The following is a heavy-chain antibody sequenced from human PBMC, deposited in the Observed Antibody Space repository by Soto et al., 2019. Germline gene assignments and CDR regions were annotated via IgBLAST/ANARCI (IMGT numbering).Heavy chain of an antibody. CDR2: IYYIGDT. V-gene: IGHV4-31*03. Sequence: QVQLQESGPGLVKPSQTLSLTCTVSGGSISTAYYYWSWIRQHPGKGLEWIGYIYYIGDTNYNPSLKSRVSMSVDTSQNPFSLRLNSVTAADTAVYYCASLTKDLDSWGPGTLVTVSS. CDR1: GGSISTAYYY. CDR3: ASLTKDLDS. J-gene: IGHJ4*02. D-gene: IGHD3-9*01.